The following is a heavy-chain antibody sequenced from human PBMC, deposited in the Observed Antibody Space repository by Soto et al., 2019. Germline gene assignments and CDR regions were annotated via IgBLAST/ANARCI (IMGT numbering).Heavy chain of an antibody. J-gene: IGHJ5*02. V-gene: IGHV4-59*11. CDR1: GGSITSHY. D-gene: IGHD2-2*01. CDR3: ARVPDR. Sequence: SETLSLTCSVSGGSITSHYWTWVRQPPGKELEWIGYMYYSGRTNYNPSLKSRVTVSIDPSKNQFSLKLSSVTAADTAVYYCARVPDRWGQGTLVTVSS. CDR2: MYYSGRT.